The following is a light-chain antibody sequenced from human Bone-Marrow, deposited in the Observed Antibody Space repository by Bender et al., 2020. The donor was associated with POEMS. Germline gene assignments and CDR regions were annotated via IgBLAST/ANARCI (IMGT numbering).Light chain of an antibody. CDR2: KDS. Sequence: SFELTQPPSMSVSPGQTARITCSGDGLPKQYAHWYQQKPGQAPMVVIYKDSERPSGIPDRFSGSSSGTTATLTISGVQADDEADYYCQSADSSSSNTYPWVFGGGTKLTVL. V-gene: IGLV3-25*03. CDR1: GLPKQY. J-gene: IGLJ3*02. CDR3: QSADSSSSNTYPWV.